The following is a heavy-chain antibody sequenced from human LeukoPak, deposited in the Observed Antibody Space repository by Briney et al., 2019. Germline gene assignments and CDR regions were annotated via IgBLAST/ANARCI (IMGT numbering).Heavy chain of an antibody. Sequence: ASVKVSCKASGYTFTSYDINWVRQATGQGLEWMGWMNPNSGNTGYAQKFQGRVTMTRNTSISTAYMELSSPRSEDTAVYYCARGPRWYVFNYYYYMDVWGKGTTVTISS. V-gene: IGHV1-8*01. D-gene: IGHD6-13*01. CDR1: GYTFTSYD. CDR2: MNPNSGNT. CDR3: ARGPRWYVFNYYYYMDV. J-gene: IGHJ6*03.